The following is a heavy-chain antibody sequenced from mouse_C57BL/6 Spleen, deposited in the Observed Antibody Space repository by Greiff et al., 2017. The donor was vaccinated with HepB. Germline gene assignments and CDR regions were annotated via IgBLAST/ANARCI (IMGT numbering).Heavy chain of an antibody. Sequence: QVQLQQPGTELVKPGASVKLSCKASGYTFTSYWMHWMKQRPGQGLEWIGNINPSNGGTNYNEKFKSKATLTVDKSSSTAYMQLGSLTSEDSAVYYCARPGTNWAWFAYWGQGTLVTVSA. D-gene: IGHD4-1*01. CDR1: GYTFTSYW. J-gene: IGHJ3*01. CDR3: ARPGTNWAWFAY. V-gene: IGHV1-53*01. CDR2: INPSNGGT.